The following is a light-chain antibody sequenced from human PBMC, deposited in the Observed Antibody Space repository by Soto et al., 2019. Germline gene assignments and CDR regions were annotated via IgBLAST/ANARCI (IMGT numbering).Light chain of an antibody. CDR3: QQRSSWPRT. CDR2: ETS. Sequence: EIVLTQSPATLSLSPGERATLSCRASQSVGSYLTWYQQKPGRAPRLLIYETSKRATGIPARFSGSGSGTDFTLTISSLEPEDFAVYYCQQRSSWPRTFGQGTKVEIK. CDR1: QSVGSY. J-gene: IGKJ1*01. V-gene: IGKV3-11*01.